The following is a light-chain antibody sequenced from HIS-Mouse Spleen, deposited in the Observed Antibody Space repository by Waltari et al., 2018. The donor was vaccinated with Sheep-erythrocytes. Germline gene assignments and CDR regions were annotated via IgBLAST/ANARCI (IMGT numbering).Light chain of an antibody. J-gene: IGLJ1*01. CDR1: SSDVGGYNY. CDR3: CSYAGSYNHV. CDR2: DVS. V-gene: IGLV2-11*01. Sequence: QSALTQPRSVSVSPGQSVTISCTGTSSDVGGYNYVSWYQHHPGKAPELMIYDVSKPPPGVPDSSSGSKSGNTASLTISGLQAEDEADYYCCSYAGSYNHVFATGTKVTVL.